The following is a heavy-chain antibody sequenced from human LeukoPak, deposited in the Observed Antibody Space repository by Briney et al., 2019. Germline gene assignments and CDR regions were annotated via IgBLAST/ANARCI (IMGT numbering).Heavy chain of an antibody. D-gene: IGHD6-19*01. V-gene: IGHV1-18*01. CDR1: GYTFTSYG. Sequence: ASVKVSCKASGYTFTSYGISWVRQAPGQGLEWMGWISAYNGNTNHAQKLQGRVTMTTDTSTSTAYMELRSLRSDDTAVYYCARDAWDSSGWYYFDYWGQGTLVTVSS. CDR2: ISAYNGNT. J-gene: IGHJ4*02. CDR3: ARDAWDSSGWYYFDY.